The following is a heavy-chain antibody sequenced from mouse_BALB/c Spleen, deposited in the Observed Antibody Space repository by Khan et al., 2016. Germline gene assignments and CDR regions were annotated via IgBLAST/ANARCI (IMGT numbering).Heavy chain of an antibody. Sequence: VQLQESGAELVRPGTSVNVSCKASGYAFTKYLIEWVKQRPGQGLEWIGVINPGSGGTNYNEEFKGKATLTADKSSSTAYMQLSSLTSDDSAVYCCARGNYHFLVAMDYWGQGTSVTVSS. D-gene: IGHD1-1*01. J-gene: IGHJ4*01. CDR2: INPGSGGT. CDR1: GYAFTKYL. V-gene: IGHV1-54*01. CDR3: ARGNYHFLVAMDY.